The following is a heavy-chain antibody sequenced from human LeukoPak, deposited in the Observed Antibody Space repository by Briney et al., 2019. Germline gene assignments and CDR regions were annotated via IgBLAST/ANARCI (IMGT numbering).Heavy chain of an antibody. V-gene: IGHV3-7*04. D-gene: IGHD3-3*01. J-gene: IGHJ3*02. Sequence: GGSLRLSCEASGFNFSRYWMSWVRQAPGKGLEWVANIKQDESEKYYVDSVKGRFSISRDNAKNSLYLQMNSLRAEDTAEYYCARVGFYAFDIWGQGTKVTVSS. CDR2: IKQDESEK. CDR3: ARVGFYAFDI. CDR1: GFNFSRYW.